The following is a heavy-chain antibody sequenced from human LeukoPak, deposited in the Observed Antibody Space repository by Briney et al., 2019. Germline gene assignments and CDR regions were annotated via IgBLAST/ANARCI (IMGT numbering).Heavy chain of an antibody. CDR2: IYYSGST. CDR1: GGSISSSSYY. J-gene: IGHJ6*03. V-gene: IGHV4-39*07. Sequence: SETLSLTCTVSGGSISSSSYYWGWIRQPPGKGLEWIGSIYYSGSTYYNPSLKSRVTISVDTSKNQFSLKLSSVTAADTAVYYCARDHHDSYYMDVWGKGTTVNVSS. CDR3: ARDHHDSYYMDV.